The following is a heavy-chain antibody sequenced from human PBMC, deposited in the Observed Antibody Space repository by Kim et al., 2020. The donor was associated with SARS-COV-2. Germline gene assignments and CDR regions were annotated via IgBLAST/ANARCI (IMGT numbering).Heavy chain of an antibody. V-gene: IGHV1-3*01. J-gene: IGHJ4*02. Sequence: ASVKVSCKASGYTFTSYAMHWVRQAPGQRLEWMGWINAGNGNTKYSQKFQGRVTITRDTSASTAYMELSSLRSEDTAVYYCARDRFEVPVDTAMVIGYWGQGTLVTVSS. CDR2: INAGNGNT. D-gene: IGHD5-18*01. CDR3: ARDRFEVPVDTAMVIGY. CDR1: GYTFTSYA.